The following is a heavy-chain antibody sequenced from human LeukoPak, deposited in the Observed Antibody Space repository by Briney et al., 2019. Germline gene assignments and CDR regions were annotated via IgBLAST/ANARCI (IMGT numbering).Heavy chain of an antibody. V-gene: IGHV3-13*04. Sequence: GGPLRLSCAASGFTFSSYDMHWFRQATGKRMKWVSAIGTAGDPYYPGSVKGRFTISRENAKNSLYLQMNSLRARDTAVYYCARVDCYGGSYWGQGTLVTVSS. CDR3: ARVDCYGGSY. D-gene: IGHD2-15*01. J-gene: IGHJ4*02. CDR2: IGTAGDP. CDR1: GFTFSSYD.